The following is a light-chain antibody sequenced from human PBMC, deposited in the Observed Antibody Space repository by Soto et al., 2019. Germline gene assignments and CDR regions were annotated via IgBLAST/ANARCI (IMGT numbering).Light chain of an antibody. Sequence: QSALTQPASVSGSPGQSITISCTGTSSDVGGYNYVSWYQQHPGKAPKLMIYDVSNRPSGVSNRFSGSKSSNTASLTISGVQAEDEADYYCSSYTSSSTSRVFGGGTKLTVL. V-gene: IGLV2-14*01. CDR1: SSDVGGYNY. CDR2: DVS. CDR3: SSYTSSSTSRV. J-gene: IGLJ2*01.